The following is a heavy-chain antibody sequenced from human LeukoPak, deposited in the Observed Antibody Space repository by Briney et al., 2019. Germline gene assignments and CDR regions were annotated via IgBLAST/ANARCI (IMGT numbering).Heavy chain of an antibody. Sequence: ASVKVSCKASGYTFSTYGISWVRQAPGQGLEWMGWISPYNGDTKCAQNLQGRVTMTTDTSTSTVYMELRSLRSDDTAVYYCARVGAHFDYWGQGTLVTVSS. CDR2: ISPYNGDT. J-gene: IGHJ4*02. CDR3: ARVGAHFDY. D-gene: IGHD1-26*01. V-gene: IGHV1-18*01. CDR1: GYTFSTYG.